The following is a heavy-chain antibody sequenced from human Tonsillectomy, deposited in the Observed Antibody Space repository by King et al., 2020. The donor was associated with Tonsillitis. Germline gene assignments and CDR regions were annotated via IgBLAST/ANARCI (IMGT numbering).Heavy chain of an antibody. Sequence: VQLVESGGGLVKPGGSLRLSCAASEFTFSSYTMNWVRQAPGKGLEWVSSISSSSTDLYHADSVKGRFTISRDNAKNSLFLQMKSLRAEDTAVYYCARGYDYVWGSYRPYYMDVWGKGTTVTVSS. CDR3: ARGYDYVWGSYRPYYMDV. V-gene: IGHV3-21*01. D-gene: IGHD3-16*02. CDR2: ISSSSTDL. CDR1: EFTFSSYT. J-gene: IGHJ6*03.